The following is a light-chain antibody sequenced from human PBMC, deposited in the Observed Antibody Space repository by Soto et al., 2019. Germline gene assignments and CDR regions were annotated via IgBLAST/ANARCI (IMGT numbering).Light chain of an antibody. CDR3: SSYTSTSTDVL. V-gene: IGLV2-14*01. Sequence: QSALTQPASVSGSPGQSITISCTGTSSDVGRFNYVSWYQQHPGKAPKLIIYEVSNRPSGVSNRFSGSKSGNTASLTISGLRAEDEADYYCSSYTSTSTDVLFGGGTNLTV. CDR1: SSDVGRFNY. CDR2: EVS. J-gene: IGLJ2*01.